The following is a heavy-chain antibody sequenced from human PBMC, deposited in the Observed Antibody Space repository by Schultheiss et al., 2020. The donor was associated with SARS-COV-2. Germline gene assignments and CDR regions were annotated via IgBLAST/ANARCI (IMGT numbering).Heavy chain of an antibody. CDR2: IYYSGST. CDR1: GGSISGYY. CDR3: ASISPLFDAYDI. Sequence: SETLSLTCTVSGGSISGYYWSWIRQPPGKGLEWIGYIYYSGSTYYNPSLKSRVTISVDTSKNQFSLKLSSVTAADTAVYYCASISPLFDAYDIWGQGTMVTVSS. V-gene: IGHV4-59*06. J-gene: IGHJ3*02. D-gene: IGHD2/OR15-2a*01.